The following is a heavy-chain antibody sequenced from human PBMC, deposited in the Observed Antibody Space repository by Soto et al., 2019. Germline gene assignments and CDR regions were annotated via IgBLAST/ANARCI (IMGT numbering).Heavy chain of an antibody. J-gene: IGHJ4*02. CDR2: IWYDGSNK. CDR3: ERDTYYDTSGYSYFAY. D-gene: IGHD3-22*01. Sequence: PGGSLRLSCAASGFTFSSYGMHWVRQAPGKGLEWVAVIWYDGSNKYYADSVKGRFNISRDNSKNTLYLQLNSLSAEDTAVYYSERDTYYDTSGYSYFAYWGQANLVPVTS. V-gene: IGHV3-33*01. CDR1: GFTFSSYG.